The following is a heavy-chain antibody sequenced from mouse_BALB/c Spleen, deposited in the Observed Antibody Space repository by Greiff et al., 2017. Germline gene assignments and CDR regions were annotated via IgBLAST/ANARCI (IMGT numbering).Heavy chain of an antibody. CDR2: ISSGSSTI. V-gene: IGHV5-17*02. D-gene: IGHD1-1*02. CDR3: ARWGSPYAMDY. CDR1: GFTFSSFG. Sequence: DVHLVESGGGLVQPGGSRKLSCAASGFTFSSFGMHWVRQAPEKGLEWVAYISSGSSTIYYADTVKGRFTISRDNPKNTLFLQMTSLRSEDTAMYYCARWGSPYAMDYWGQGTSVTVSS. J-gene: IGHJ4*01.